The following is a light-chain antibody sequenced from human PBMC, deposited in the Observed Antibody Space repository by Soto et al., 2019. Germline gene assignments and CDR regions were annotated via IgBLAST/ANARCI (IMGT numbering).Light chain of an antibody. V-gene: IGKV1-5*01. J-gene: IGKJ1*01. CDR1: QSISSW. CDR2: DAS. Sequence: DIQMTQSPSTLSASVGDRVTITCRASQSISSWLAWYQQKPGKAPKLLIYDASSLESGVPSRFSGSGSGTEFTLTISSLQPDHFATYYCQQGTFGQGTKVEIK. CDR3: QQGT.